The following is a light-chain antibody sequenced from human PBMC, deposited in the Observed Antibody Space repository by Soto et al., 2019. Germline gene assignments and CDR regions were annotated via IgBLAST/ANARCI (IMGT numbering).Light chain of an antibody. V-gene: IGKV3-20*01. CDR2: SAS. J-gene: IGKJ4*01. Sequence: EIVLTQSPDTLSVSPGEGATLSCRASQRVSNNYLAWYQQKPGQAPRLLMYSASSRAAGIPNRFSGRGYGTNFTLTINRLEPEDSAVYFCQQDGSSVLTFGGGTKVEI. CDR3: QQDGSSVLT. CDR1: QRVSNNY.